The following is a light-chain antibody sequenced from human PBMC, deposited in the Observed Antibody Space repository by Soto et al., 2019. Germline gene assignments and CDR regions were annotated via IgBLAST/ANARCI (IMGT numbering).Light chain of an antibody. CDR3: QQYGSSQS. V-gene: IGKV3-20*01. Sequence: EIVLTQSPGTLSLSPGERATLSCRASQSVSSSYFACHQQTPGQAPRLLIYGASSRATGIPDRFSGSGAGTYFTLTISRLEHEYFALYYCQQYGSSQSFGQGTKVEIK. J-gene: IGKJ1*01. CDR1: QSVSSSY. CDR2: GAS.